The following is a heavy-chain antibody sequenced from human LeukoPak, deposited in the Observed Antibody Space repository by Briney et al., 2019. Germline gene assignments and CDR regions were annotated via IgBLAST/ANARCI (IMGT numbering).Heavy chain of an antibody. CDR2: IYYSGST. J-gene: IGHJ4*02. V-gene: IGHV4-39*07. D-gene: IGHD3-10*01. CDR3: ARGIWFGELFPTLDY. CDR1: GGSISSSSYY. Sequence: SETLSLTCTVSGGSISSSSYYWGWIRQPPGKGLEWIGSIYYSGSTYYNPSLKSRVTISVDTSKNQFSLKLSSVTAADTAVYYCARGIWFGELFPTLDYWGQGTLVTVSS.